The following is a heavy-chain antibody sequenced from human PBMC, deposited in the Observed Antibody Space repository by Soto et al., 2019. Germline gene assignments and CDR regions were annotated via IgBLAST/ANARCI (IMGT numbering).Heavy chain of an antibody. CDR2: INPDNGGK. J-gene: IGHJ2*01. V-gene: IGHV1-18*01. Sequence: QVQLVQSGAEVKKPGASVKVSCRASGYTFTHYGITWVRQAPGQGLEWLGWINPDNGGKHTVQRLKDRLTLNKDRSTNTAYMELRSLIYDDTAVYYYAKDLDDGGRYWYFDLWGRGTLVTVSS. CDR3: AKDLDDGGRYWYFDL. CDR1: GYTFTHYG. D-gene: IGHD4-17*01.